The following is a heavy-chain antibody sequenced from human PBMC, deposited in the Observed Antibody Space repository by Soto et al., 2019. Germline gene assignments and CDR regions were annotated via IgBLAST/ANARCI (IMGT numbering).Heavy chain of an antibody. D-gene: IGHD2-15*01. CDR1: GGSISSGGYY. CDR3: ARESRLLLYGANYGMDV. V-gene: IGHV4-31*03. CDR2: IYYSGST. J-gene: IGHJ6*02. Sequence: PSETLSLTCTVSGGSISSGGYYWSWIRQHPGKGLEWIGYIYYSGSTYYNPSLKSRVTISVDTSKNQFSLKLSSVTAADTAVYYCARESRLLLYGANYGMDVWGQGTTVTVSS.